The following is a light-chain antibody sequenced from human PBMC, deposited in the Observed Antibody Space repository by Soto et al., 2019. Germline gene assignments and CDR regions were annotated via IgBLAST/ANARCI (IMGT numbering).Light chain of an antibody. CDR2: WAS. Sequence: DIVMTQSPDSLAVSLGERATINCKSSQSVLHSSHNKNYLAWYQQKPGQPPKLLIYWASTRKSGVPDRFSGSGSGTDFNLNISSLQAEDVAVYYCQHYYTTPRTFGQGTKVEIK. V-gene: IGKV4-1*01. CDR1: QSVLHSSHNKNY. J-gene: IGKJ1*01. CDR3: QHYYTTPRT.